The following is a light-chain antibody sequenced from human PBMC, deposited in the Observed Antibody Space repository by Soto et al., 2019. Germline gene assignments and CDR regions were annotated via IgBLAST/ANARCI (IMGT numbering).Light chain of an antibody. CDR1: QSITKS. CDR2: AAS. CDR3: QQSYSTPPT. Sequence: DIQMTQSPSSLSASVGDRVTITCRASQSITKSLSWYRQKPGKAPKLLIYAASTLQSGVPSRFIGGGSGIDFTLTITCLQPEDFATYYCQQSYSTPPTFGGGTKVEIK. V-gene: IGKV1-39*01. J-gene: IGKJ4*01.